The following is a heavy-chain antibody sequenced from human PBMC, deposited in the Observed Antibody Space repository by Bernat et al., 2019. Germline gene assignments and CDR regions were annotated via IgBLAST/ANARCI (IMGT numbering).Heavy chain of an antibody. D-gene: IGHD3-3*01. Sequence: EVQLLESGGGLVQPGGSLRLSCAASGFSFNNDAMTWVRQAPGKGLEWVSVISISGGTTSYADSVKGRFIISRDNSKNRLYLQMNSLRAEDTAVYYCAKGEWTFDSWGQGTRVTVSS. CDR3: AKGEWTFDS. CDR1: GFSFNNDA. J-gene: IGHJ4*02. V-gene: IGHV3-23*01. CDR2: ISISGGTT.